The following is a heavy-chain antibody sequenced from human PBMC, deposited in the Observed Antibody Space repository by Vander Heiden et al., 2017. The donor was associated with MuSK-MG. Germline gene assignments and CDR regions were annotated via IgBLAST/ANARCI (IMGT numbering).Heavy chain of an antibody. CDR2: ISWNSGSI. J-gene: IGHJ6*03. Sequence: EVQLVESGGGLVQPGRSLRLSCAASGFPFDDYAMHWVRQAPGKGLEWVSGISWNSGSIGYADSVKGRFTISRDNAKNSLYLQMNSLRAEDTALYYCAKDMYGHYYYYMDVWGKGTTVTVSS. CDR3: AKDMYGHYYYYMDV. D-gene: IGHD2-8*01. V-gene: IGHV3-9*01. CDR1: GFPFDDYA.